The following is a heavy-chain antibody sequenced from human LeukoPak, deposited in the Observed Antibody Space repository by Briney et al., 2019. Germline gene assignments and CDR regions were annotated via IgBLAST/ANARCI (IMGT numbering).Heavy chain of an antibody. CDR3: AREGGFYRPLDY. J-gene: IGHJ4*02. CDR2: VHLDGRT. V-gene: IGHV4-39*07. D-gene: IGHD3-3*01. Sequence: SETLSLTCTVSGGSISSSSYSWGWIRQPPGKGLEWIGEVHLDGRTNYNPSLKSRLTMSVDLSENHVSLKLTSVTAADTAVYYCAREGGFYRPLDYSGQGTLVTVSS. CDR1: GGSISSSSYS.